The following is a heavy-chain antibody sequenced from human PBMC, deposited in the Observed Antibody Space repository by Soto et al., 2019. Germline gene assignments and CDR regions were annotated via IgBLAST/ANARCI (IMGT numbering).Heavy chain of an antibody. CDR2: INAGNGNT. Sequence: QVQLVQSGAEVKKPGASVKVSCKASGYTFTSYAIHWVRQAPGQRLEWMGWINAGNGNTKYSQKFQDRVTITRDTSASTAYMELSSLRSEDTAVYYCARDLGGGPDYWGQGTLVTVYS. J-gene: IGHJ4*02. CDR1: GYTFTSYA. D-gene: IGHD2-15*01. CDR3: ARDLGGGPDY. V-gene: IGHV1-3*01.